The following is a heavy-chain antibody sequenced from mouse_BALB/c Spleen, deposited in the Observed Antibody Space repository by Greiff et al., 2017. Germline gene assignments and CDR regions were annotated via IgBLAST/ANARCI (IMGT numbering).Heavy chain of an antibody. CDR3: AIYDGYYSAMDY. Sequence: EVQLQQSGAELVKPGASVKLSCTASGFNIKDTYMHWVKQRPEQGLEWIGRIDPANGNTKYDPKFQGKATITADTSSNTAYLQLSSLTSEDTAVYYCAIYDGYYSAMDYWGQGTSVTVSS. J-gene: IGHJ4*01. CDR1: GFNIKDTY. V-gene: IGHV14-3*02. D-gene: IGHD2-3*01. CDR2: IDPANGNT.